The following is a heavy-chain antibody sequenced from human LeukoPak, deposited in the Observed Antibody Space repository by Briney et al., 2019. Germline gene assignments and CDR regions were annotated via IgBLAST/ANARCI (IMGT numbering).Heavy chain of an antibody. CDR1: GYTFSDYY. D-gene: IGHD5-12*01. CDR3: AREVGSGYSEGRDY. V-gene: IGHV1-2*06. CDR2: INPNSGGT. J-gene: IGHJ4*02. Sequence: ASAKVSCKASGYTFSDYYIHWVRQAPGQGLEWMGRINPNSGGTNYAQKFQGRVTMTRDTSISTAYMELSRLRSDDTAVYYCAREVGSGYSEGRDYWGQGTLVTVSS.